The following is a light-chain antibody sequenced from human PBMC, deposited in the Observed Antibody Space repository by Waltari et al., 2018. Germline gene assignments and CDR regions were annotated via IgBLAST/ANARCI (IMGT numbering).Light chain of an antibody. CDR1: QGINSW. CDR3: QQANSFPIT. V-gene: IGKV1D-12*01. CDR2: SAS. J-gene: IGKJ5*01. Sequence: DIQMTQSPSSVSASVGDRVTITCRASQGINSWLAWYQQKPGKAPKVLIYSASSLESGVPSRFSGSGYGTDFTLTISSLQPEDFATYYCQQANSFPITFGQGTRLEIK.